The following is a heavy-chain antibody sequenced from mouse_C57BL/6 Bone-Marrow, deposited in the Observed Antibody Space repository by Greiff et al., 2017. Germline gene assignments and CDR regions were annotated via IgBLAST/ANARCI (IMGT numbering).Heavy chain of an antibody. V-gene: IGHV5-9*01. CDR1: GFTFSSYT. Sequence: EVQVVESGGGLVKPGGSLKLSCAASGFTFSSYTMSWVRQTPETRLQWVAAISGGGGNTYYPDSVKGRFTISRDNDTNILYMHMSILRTEDTALYYCSRQVTTVLDTKYFDVWGTGTTVTVSS. CDR3: SRQVTTVLDTKYFDV. J-gene: IGHJ1*03. D-gene: IGHD1-1*01. CDR2: ISGGGGNT.